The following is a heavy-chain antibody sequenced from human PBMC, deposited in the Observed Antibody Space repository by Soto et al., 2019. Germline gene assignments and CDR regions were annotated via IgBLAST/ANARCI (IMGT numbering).Heavy chain of an antibody. CDR1: GGTFSSYA. V-gene: IGHV1-69*12. CDR3: ARERERGRVGNYFDY. CDR2: IIPIFGTA. D-gene: IGHD3-16*01. Sequence: QVQLVQSGAEVKKPGSSVKVSCKASGGTFSSYAISWVRQAPGQGLEWMGGIIPIFGTANYAQKFQGRVTIXXDXSXXTAYMGLSSLRSEDTGVYYCARERERGRVGNYFDYWGQGTLVTVSS. J-gene: IGHJ4*02.